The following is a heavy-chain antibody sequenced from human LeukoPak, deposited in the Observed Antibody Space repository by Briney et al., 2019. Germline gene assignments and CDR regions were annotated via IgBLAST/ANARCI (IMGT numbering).Heavy chain of an antibody. CDR2: ISGSGGST. V-gene: IGHV3-23*01. D-gene: IGHD5-24*01. CDR1: GFTFSSYA. J-gene: IGHJ4*02. CDR3: AKGGTRLRDAYNFDY. Sequence: GGSLRLSCAASGFTFSSYAMSWVRQAPGKGLEWVSAISGSGGSTYYADSVKGRFTISRDNSKNTLYLQMNSLRAEDTAVYYCAKGGTRLRDAYNFDYWGQGTLVIVSS.